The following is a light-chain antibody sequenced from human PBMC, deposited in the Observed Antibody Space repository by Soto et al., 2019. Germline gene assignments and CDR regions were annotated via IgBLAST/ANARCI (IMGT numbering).Light chain of an antibody. Sequence: EIVLTQSPGTLSLSPGERATLSCRASQSVSSTYLAWYQQKPGQAPRLLIYGASNRATGIPDRFSGSGYGTDFTLTISRLEPEEFAVYYCQQYGGSRWTFGQGTRVDI. CDR1: QSVSSTY. J-gene: IGKJ1*01. V-gene: IGKV3-20*01. CDR2: GAS. CDR3: QQYGGSRWT.